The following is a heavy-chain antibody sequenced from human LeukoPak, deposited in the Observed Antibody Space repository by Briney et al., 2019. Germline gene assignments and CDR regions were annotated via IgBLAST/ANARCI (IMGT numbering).Heavy chain of an antibody. CDR2: INSDGGST. D-gene: IGHD4-17*01. CDR3: AELYGDYTSH. J-gene: IGHJ4*02. Sequence: GGSLRLSCAASGFTFSIYWMHWVRQAPGKGLVWVSRINSDGGSTTYADSVRGRFTISRDNAQNTLYLQMNSLRAEDTAVYYCAELYGDYTSHWGQGTLVTVSS. V-gene: IGHV3-74*01. CDR1: GFTFSIYW.